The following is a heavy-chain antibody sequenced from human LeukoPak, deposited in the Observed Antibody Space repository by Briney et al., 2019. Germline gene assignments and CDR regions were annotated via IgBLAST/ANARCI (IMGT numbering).Heavy chain of an antibody. D-gene: IGHD3-9*01. J-gene: IGHJ4*02. V-gene: IGHV3-74*01. CDR1: GFTLSSYW. Sequence: PGGSLRLSCAASGFTLSSYWMHWVRQAPGKGLVWVSRINSDGSSTSYADSVKGRFTISRDNAKNTLYLQMNSLRAVDTAVYYCARGRYFDWQYYFDYWGQGTLVTVSS. CDR3: ARGRYFDWQYYFDY. CDR2: INSDGSST.